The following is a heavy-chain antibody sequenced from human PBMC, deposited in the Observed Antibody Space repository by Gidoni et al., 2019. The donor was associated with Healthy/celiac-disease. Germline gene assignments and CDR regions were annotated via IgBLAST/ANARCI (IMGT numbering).Heavy chain of an antibody. D-gene: IGHD3-3*01. Sequence: QVQLVQSGAEVKKPGASVKVSCKASGYTFTSYYMHWVRQAPGQGLEWMGIINPSGGSTSYAQKFQGRVTMTRDTSTSTVYMELSSLRSEDTAVYYCARGDTIFGVVTFLGALSLLDYWGQGTLVTVSS. J-gene: IGHJ4*02. CDR3: ARGDTIFGVVTFLGALSLLDY. CDR1: GYTFTSYY. CDR2: INPSGGST. V-gene: IGHV1-46*01.